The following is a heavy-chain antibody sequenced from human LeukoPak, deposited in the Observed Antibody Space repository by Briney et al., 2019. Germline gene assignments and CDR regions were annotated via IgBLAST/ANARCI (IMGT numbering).Heavy chain of an antibody. D-gene: IGHD3-3*01. CDR1: GYTFTGYY. V-gene: IGHV1-2*02. CDR2: INPNSGGT. J-gene: IGHJ4*02. CDR3: ARPLRFLEWLFPLDY. Sequence: ASVKVSXKASGYTFTGYYMHWMRQAPGQGLEWMGWINPNSGGTNYAQKFQGRVTMTRDTSISTAYMELSRLRSDDTAVYYCARPLRFLEWLFPLDYWGQGTLVTVSS.